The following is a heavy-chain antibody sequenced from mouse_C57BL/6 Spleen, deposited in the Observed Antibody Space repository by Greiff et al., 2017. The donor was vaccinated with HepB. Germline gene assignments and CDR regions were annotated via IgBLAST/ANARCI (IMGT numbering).Heavy chain of an antibody. J-gene: IGHJ2*01. CDR3: ARSSSFDY. V-gene: IGHV1-81*01. CDR2: IYPRSGNT. D-gene: IGHD1-1*01. Sequence: QVHVKQSGAELARPGASVKLSCKASGYTFTSYGISWVKQRTGQGLEWIGEIYPRSGNTYYNEKFKSKATLTVDTSSSTAYMQLSSLTSQDSAVYYCARSSSFDYWGQGTTLTVSS. CDR1: GYTFTSYG.